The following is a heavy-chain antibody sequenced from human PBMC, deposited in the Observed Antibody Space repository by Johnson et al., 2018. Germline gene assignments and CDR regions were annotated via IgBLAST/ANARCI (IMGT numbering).Heavy chain of an antibody. V-gene: IGHV3-30*18. J-gene: IGHJ3*02. CDR2: ISYDGSKK. CDR1: GFTFSSYG. CDR3: AKADAFDI. Sequence: QVQLVESGGGVVQPGRSLRLSCAASGFTFSSYGIHWVRQAPGKGLEWVAVISYDGSKKYYADSVKGRFTISRDNSKNTLYLQMNSLRAEDTAVYYCAKADAFDIWGQGTMVTVSS.